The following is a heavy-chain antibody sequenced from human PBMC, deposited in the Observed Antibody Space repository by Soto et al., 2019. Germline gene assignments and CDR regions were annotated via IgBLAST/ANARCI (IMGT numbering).Heavy chain of an antibody. CDR3: TTEPPTQSYSSRWD. J-gene: IGHJ4*02. D-gene: IGHD6-13*01. V-gene: IGHV3-15*01. CDR2: IKSKTDGGTT. CDR1: GFTFSNAW. Sequence: GGSLRLSCAASGFTFSNAWMSWVRQAPGKGLEWVGRIKSKTDGGTTDYAAPVKGRFTISRDDSKNTLYLQMNSLKTEDTAVYYCTTEPPTQSYSSRWDWGQGTLVTVSS.